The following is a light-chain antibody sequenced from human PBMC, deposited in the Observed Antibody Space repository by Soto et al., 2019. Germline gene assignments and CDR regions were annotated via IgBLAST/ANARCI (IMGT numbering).Light chain of an antibody. CDR1: QSVSSY. Sequence: EIVLTQSPATLSLSPGEIATLSCRASQSVSSYLALYQQKPGQAPRLLIYDASNRATGIPARFSGSGSGTDFTLTISSLEPEDFAVYYCQQRSNWPRTFGQGTKVDIK. J-gene: IGKJ1*01. CDR2: DAS. CDR3: QQRSNWPRT. V-gene: IGKV3-11*01.